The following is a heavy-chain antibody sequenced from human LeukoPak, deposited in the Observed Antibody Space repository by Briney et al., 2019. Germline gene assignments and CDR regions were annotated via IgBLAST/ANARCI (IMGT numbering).Heavy chain of an antibody. CDR3: AIHVGAGHFDY. CDR1: GGSISSSSYY. V-gene: IGHV4-39*01. CDR2: IYYSGST. D-gene: IGHD1-26*01. Sequence: PSETLSLTCTVSGGSISSSSYYWGWISQPPGKGLEWIGSIYYSGSTYYNPSLKSRVTISVDTSKNQFSLKLSSVTAADTAVYYCAIHVGAGHFDYWGQGALVTVSS. J-gene: IGHJ4*02.